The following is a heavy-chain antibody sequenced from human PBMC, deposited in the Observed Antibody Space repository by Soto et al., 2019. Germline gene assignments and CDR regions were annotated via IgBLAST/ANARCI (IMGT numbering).Heavy chain of an antibody. CDR2: ISYDGSNK. CDR1: GFTFSSYG. V-gene: IGHV3-30*18. Sequence: GSLRLSCAASGFTFSSYGMHWVRQAPGKGLEWVAVISYDGSNKYYADSVKGRFTISRDNSKNTLYLQMNSLRAEDTAVYYCAKELKQQLVLAFDIWGQGTMVTVSS. D-gene: IGHD6-13*01. J-gene: IGHJ3*02. CDR3: AKELKQQLVLAFDI.